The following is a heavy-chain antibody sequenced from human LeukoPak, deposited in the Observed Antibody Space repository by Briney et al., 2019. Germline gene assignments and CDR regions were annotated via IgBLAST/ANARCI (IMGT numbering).Heavy chain of an antibody. CDR2: ISSSSSTI. V-gene: IGHV3-48*04. J-gene: IGHJ6*02. D-gene: IGHD3-9*01. CDR1: GFTFSSYS. CDR3: ARTFYDILTGFRYGMDV. Sequence: SGGSLRLSCAASGFTFSSYSINWVRQAPGKGLEWVSYISSSSSTIYYADSVKGRFTISRDNAKNSLYLQMNSLRAEDTAVYYCARTFYDILTGFRYGMDVWGQGTTVTVSS.